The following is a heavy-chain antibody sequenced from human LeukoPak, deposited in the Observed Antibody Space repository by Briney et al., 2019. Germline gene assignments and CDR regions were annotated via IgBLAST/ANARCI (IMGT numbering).Heavy chain of an antibody. Sequence: SVKVSCKASGGTFSSYAISWVRQAAGQGLEWMGGIIPIFGTANYAQKFQGRVTITTDESTSTAYMELSSLRSEDTAVYYCARGQVGATGWFDPWGQGTLVTVSS. J-gene: IGHJ5*02. V-gene: IGHV1-69*05. CDR1: GGTFSSYA. CDR3: ARGQVGATGWFDP. D-gene: IGHD1-26*01. CDR2: IIPIFGTA.